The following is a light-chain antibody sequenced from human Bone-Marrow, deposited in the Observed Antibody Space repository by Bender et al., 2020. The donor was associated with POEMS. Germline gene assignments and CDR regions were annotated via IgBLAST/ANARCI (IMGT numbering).Light chain of an antibody. CDR1: SSNIGSNS. CDR3: VAWDDTLNGWV. CDR2: IND. Sequence: QSVLTQPPSASGTPGQTVTISCSGSSSNIGSNSVSWYQQFPGTAPKLLIYINDQRPSGVPDRFSGSMSGTSASLAISGLHSEDEADYYCVAWDDTLNGWVFGGGTKLTVL. J-gene: IGLJ2*01. V-gene: IGLV1-44*01.